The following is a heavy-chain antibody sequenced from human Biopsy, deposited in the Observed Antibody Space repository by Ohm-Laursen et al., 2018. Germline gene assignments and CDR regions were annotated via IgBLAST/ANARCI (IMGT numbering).Heavy chain of an antibody. Sequence: SLRLSCTASGFTFNTYAMTWVRQAPGKGLEWVSSITGGGNYINYADSVRGRFTISRDNSKNSVYLVMSSLRAEDTAAYFCATAAYAPPYFDLWGRGTVVTVSS. CDR1: GFTFNTYA. J-gene: IGHJ4*02. CDR2: ITGGGNYI. V-gene: IGHV3-21*06. CDR3: ATAAYAPPYFDL. D-gene: IGHD4-17*01.